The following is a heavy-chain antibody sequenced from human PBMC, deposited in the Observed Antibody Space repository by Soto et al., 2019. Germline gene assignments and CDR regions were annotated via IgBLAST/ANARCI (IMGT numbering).Heavy chain of an antibody. J-gene: IGHJ4*02. CDR2: IKTKTDGGTT. Sequence: GGSLRLSCAASGFTFSNAWMNWVRQAPGKGLEWVGRIKTKTDGGTTDYAAPVKGRFTISRDDSKSTLFLQMDSLKTEDTAVYYCTTKCTNGECYVGNWGQGTLVTVSS. CDR3: TTKCTNGECYVGN. D-gene: IGHD2-8*01. CDR1: GFTFSNAW. V-gene: IGHV3-15*07.